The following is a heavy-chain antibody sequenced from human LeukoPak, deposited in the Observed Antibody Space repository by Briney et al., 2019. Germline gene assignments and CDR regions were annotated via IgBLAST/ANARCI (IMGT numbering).Heavy chain of an antibody. Sequence: GGSLRLSCAASGFTFSNYAMNWVRQAPGKGLEWVSALSGSGGTTNHANSVKGRFTISRSNSKNTLYLQMNNLSVDDTAVYYCAKAVGYNTYWYFDLWGRGTLVTVSS. CDR3: AKAVGYNTYWYFDL. CDR1: GFTFSNYA. D-gene: IGHD5-24*01. V-gene: IGHV3-23*01. CDR2: LSGSGGTT. J-gene: IGHJ2*01.